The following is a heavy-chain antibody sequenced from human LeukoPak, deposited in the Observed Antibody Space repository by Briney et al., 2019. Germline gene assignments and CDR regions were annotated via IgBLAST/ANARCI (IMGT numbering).Heavy chain of an antibody. CDR1: GFTFSNYW. Sequence: GGSLRVSCAASGFTFSNYWMHWVRQAPGKGLVWVSRINTDGSDTNYADSVKGRFTISRDNSQNTLYLQMNSLRADDTAVYYCHIQGYWGQGSLVTVSS. V-gene: IGHV3-74*01. CDR2: INTDGSDT. CDR3: HIQGY. D-gene: IGHD2-21*01. J-gene: IGHJ4*02.